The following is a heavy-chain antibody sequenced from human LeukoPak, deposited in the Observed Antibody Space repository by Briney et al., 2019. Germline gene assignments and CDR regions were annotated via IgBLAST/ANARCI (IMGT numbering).Heavy chain of an antibody. J-gene: IGHJ4*02. CDR3: ARLSYGFDY. CDR2: IYHSGST. CDR1: GYSISSGYY. Sequence: PSETLSLTCAVSGYSISSGYYWGWIRQPPGKGLGWIGSIYHSGSTYYNPSLKSRVTISVDTSKNQFSLKLSSVTAADTAVYYCARLSYGFDYWGQGTLVIVSS. V-gene: IGHV4-38-2*01. D-gene: IGHD5-18*01.